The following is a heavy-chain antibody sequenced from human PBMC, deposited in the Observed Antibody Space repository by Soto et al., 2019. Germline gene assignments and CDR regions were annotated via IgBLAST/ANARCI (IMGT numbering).Heavy chain of an antibody. CDR3: ARSRGTIFWDV. Sequence: QPVGSLRLSCAASGFTVSSNYMSWVRQAPGKGLEWVSVIYSGGSTYYADSVKGRFTISRDNSKNTLYLQMNSLRAEDTAVYYCARSRGTIFWDVWGQGTTVTVSS. V-gene: IGHV3-53*01. CDR1: GFTVSSNY. J-gene: IGHJ6*02. CDR2: IYSGGST. D-gene: IGHD3-9*01.